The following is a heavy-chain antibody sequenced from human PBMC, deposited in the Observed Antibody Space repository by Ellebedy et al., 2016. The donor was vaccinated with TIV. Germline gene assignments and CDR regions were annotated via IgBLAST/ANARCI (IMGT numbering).Heavy chain of an antibody. CDR3: DTENLVREFDVDYFDF. J-gene: IGHJ4*02. CDR2: IKNKVDGETT. CDR1: GFPFSNVW. D-gene: IGHD5-12*01. V-gene: IGHV3-15*01. Sequence: GESLKISCATSGFPFSNVWMTWVRQAPGKGLEWVGRIKNKVDGETTEYAEPVKGRFSISRDDSKNTLFLEMNRLKSDDTAMYYCDTENLVREFDVDYFDFWGQGTLVTVSS.